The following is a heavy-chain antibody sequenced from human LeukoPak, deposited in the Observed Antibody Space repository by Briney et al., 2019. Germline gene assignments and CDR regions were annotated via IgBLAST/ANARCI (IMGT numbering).Heavy chain of an antibody. CDR2: IYYSGST. D-gene: IGHD6-19*01. CDR1: GGSISSGDYY. V-gene: IGHV4-30-4*08. J-gene: IGHJ4*02. CDR3: ARSKAVAVIDY. Sequence: SETLSLTCTVSGGSISSGDYYWSWIRQPPGKGLEWIGYIYYSGSTYYNPSLKSRVTISVDTSKNQFSLKLSSVTAADTAVYYCARSKAVAVIDYWGQGTLVTVSS.